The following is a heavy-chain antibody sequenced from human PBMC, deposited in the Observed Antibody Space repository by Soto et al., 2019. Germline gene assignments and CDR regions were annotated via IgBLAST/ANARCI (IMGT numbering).Heavy chain of an antibody. D-gene: IGHD1-26*01. Sequence: GGSLRLSCAASGFTFSSYGMHWVRQAPGKGLEWVAVISYDGSNKYYADSVKGRFTISRDNSKNTLYLQMNSLRAEDTAVYYCAKGFRVEGAYGAGAFFDYWAQGTLVTVSS. V-gene: IGHV3-30*18. J-gene: IGHJ4*02. CDR1: GFTFSSYG. CDR2: ISYDGSNK. CDR3: AKGFRVEGAYGAGAFFDY.